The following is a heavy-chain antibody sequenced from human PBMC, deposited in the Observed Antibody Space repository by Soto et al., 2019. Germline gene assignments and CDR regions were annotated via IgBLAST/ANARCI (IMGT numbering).Heavy chain of an antibody. CDR3: TTVAFDYGDYNY. D-gene: IGHD4-17*01. V-gene: IGHV3-15*01. J-gene: IGHJ4*02. CDR2: IQSKIEGGTT. CDR1: GFTFSKAW. Sequence: GGSLRLSCAASGFTFSKAWMSWVRQAPGKGLEWVGRIQSKIEGGTTDYAAPVKGRFFISRDDSKNRLYLQMTSLKTEDTAVYYCTTVAFDYGDYNYWGQGTLVTVSS.